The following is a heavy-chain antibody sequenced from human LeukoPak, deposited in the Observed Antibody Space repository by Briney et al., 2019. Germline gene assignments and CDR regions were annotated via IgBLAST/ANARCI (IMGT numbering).Heavy chain of an antibody. J-gene: IGHJ5*02. Sequence: PSETLSLTCTVSGDSLYDYYWSWFRRPPGRGLEWLGYIFHRGATNYNSSLKSRVSISRDTAKNQFSLKLRSVTASDTAMYFCARMGAGGTENWFDPWGQGIMVIVSS. V-gene: IGHV4-59*01. CDR1: GDSLYDYY. D-gene: IGHD6-13*01. CDR3: ARMGAGGTENWFDP. CDR2: IFHRGAT.